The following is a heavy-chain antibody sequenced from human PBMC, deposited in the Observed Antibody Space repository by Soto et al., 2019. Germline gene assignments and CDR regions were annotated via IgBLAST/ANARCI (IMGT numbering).Heavy chain of an antibody. J-gene: IGHJ6*03. Sequence: GESLKISCKGSGYSFTSYWIGWVRQMPGKGLEWMGIIYPGDSDTRYRPSFQGQVTSSADKSISTAYLQWSSLKASDTAMYYCASHVGWPDGSYYYYMDVWGKGTTVTVSS. V-gene: IGHV5-51*01. CDR1: GYSFTSYW. D-gene: IGHD1-26*01. CDR3: ASHVGWPDGSYYYYMDV. CDR2: IYPGDSDT.